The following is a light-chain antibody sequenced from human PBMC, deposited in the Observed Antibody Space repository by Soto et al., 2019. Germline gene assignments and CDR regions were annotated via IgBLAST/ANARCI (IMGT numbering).Light chain of an antibody. CDR1: QIIGNY. V-gene: IGKV1-39*01. CDR3: QQAYNTPFT. CDR2: AAS. Sequence: DIQMTQSPSSLSASVGDRVTITCRASQIIGNYLNWYQQKPGKAPKFLIYAASTLQSGVPSRFSGSGSGTDFTLTINSLQLEDFATYYCQQAYNTPFTFGPGTKVDIK. J-gene: IGKJ3*01.